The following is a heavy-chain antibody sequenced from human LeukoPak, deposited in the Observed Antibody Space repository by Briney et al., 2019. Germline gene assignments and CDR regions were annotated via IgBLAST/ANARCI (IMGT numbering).Heavy chain of an antibody. V-gene: IGHV1-8*01. CDR3: ARLATYYDFWSGSIIYYYYYMDV. Sequence: ASVKVSCKASGYTFTSYDINWVRQGTGQGLEWMGWMNPNSRNTGYAQKFQGRVTMTRNTSISTAYMELSSLRSEDTAVYYCARLATYYDFWSGSIIYYYYYMDVWGKGTTVTVSS. CDR2: MNPNSRNT. CDR1: GYTFTSYD. D-gene: IGHD3-3*01. J-gene: IGHJ6*03.